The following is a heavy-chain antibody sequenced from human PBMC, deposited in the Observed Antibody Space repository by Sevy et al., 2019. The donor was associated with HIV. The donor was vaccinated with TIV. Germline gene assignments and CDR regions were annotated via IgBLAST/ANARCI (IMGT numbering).Heavy chain of an antibody. D-gene: IGHD2-15*01. J-gene: IGHJ6*03. CDR3: ASGDCSGGSCNYYMDV. Sequence: GGSLRLSCAASGFTVSSNYMRWVRQAPGKGLEWVSVIYSGGSTYYADSVKGRFTISRDNSKNTLYLQMNSLRAEDTAVYYCASGDCSGGSCNYYMDVWGKGTTVTVSS. CDR1: GFTVSSNY. CDR2: IYSGGST. V-gene: IGHV3-53*01.